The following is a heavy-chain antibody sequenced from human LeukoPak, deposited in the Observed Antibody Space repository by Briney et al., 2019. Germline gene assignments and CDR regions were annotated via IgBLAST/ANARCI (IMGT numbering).Heavy chain of an antibody. D-gene: IGHD3-9*01. V-gene: IGHV4-4*02. CDR3: VKWNYDILTGFDY. Sequence: SETLSLTCGVSGGSINSGDWWTWVRQPPGKGLEWIGEIYHDGNTYYTPSLKSRVTISLDTSKNQFLLKMTSVTAADTAVYYCVKWNYDILTGFDYWGQGTLVTVSS. CDR2: IYHDGNT. CDR1: GGSINSGDW. J-gene: IGHJ4*02.